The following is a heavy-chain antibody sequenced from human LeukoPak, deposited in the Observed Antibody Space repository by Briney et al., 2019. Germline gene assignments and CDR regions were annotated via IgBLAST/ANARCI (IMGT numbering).Heavy chain of an antibody. Sequence: PSETLSLTCTVSGDSISSGDYYWSWIRQPPGKGLEWIGEINHSGSTNYNPSLKSRVTISVDTSKNQFSLKLSSVTAADTAVYYCARLRSSSWKGHAFDIWGQGTMVTVSS. V-gene: IGHV4-39*07. CDR1: GDSISSGDYY. CDR3: ARLRSSSWKGHAFDI. D-gene: IGHD6-13*01. CDR2: INHSGST. J-gene: IGHJ3*02.